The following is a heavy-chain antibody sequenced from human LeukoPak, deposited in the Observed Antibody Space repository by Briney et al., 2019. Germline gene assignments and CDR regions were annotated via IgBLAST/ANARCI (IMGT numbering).Heavy chain of an antibody. CDR2: INHSGST. D-gene: IGHD2-21*02. CDR3: ARECGGDCYGN. Sequence: PSETLSLTCAVYGGSFSGYYWSWIRQPPGKGLEWIGEINHSGSTNYNPSLKSRVTISVDTSKNQFSLKLSSVTAADTAVYYCARECGGDCYGNWGQGTLVTVSS. J-gene: IGHJ4*02. V-gene: IGHV4-34*01. CDR1: GGSFSGYY.